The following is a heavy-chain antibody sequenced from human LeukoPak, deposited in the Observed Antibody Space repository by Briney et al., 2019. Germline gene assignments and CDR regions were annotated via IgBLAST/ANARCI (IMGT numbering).Heavy chain of an antibody. CDR3: ARGFTLFDP. V-gene: IGHV4-59*01. CDR1: GGSISHYY. CDR2: IYYSGTT. Sequence: SETLSLTCIVCGGSISHYYWNWIRQPPGKGLEWIGYIYYSGTTNYNPSLKSRVTISVDTSKNQFSLKLSSVTTADTAVYYCARGFTLFDPWGQGTLVTVSS. J-gene: IGHJ5*02. D-gene: IGHD2/OR15-2a*01.